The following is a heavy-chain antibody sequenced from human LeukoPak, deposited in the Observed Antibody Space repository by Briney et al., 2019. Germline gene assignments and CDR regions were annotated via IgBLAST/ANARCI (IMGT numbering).Heavy chain of an antibody. V-gene: IGHV4-31*11. CDR3: ARVNYGSATKEDY. CDR1: GGSISSGGYY. D-gene: IGHD3-10*01. J-gene: IGHJ4*02. CDR2: IYYSGSA. Sequence: PSQTLSLTCAVSGGSISSGGYYWSWIRQHPGKGLEWIGYIYYSGSAYYNPSLKSRVTISVDTSENQFSLKLSSVTAADTAVYYCARVNYGSATKEDYWGQGTLVTVSS.